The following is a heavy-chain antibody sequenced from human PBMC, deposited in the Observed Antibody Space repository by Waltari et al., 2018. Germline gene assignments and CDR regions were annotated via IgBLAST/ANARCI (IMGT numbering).Heavy chain of an antibody. D-gene: IGHD3-16*02. CDR3: AKARVIAFGGVIVPEGVDY. J-gene: IGHJ4*02. V-gene: IGHV3-23*04. Sequence: EVQLVESGGGLVQHGGFLRLSCAASGVPFSSYAMSWVRPATGKGLEWVSAVSGSGGSTYYADSEKGRFTIARNNSKNTLYLQMNNLRAEDTAVYYCAKARVIAFGGVIVPEGVDYWGQGTLVTVSS. CDR1: GVPFSSYA. CDR2: VSGSGGST.